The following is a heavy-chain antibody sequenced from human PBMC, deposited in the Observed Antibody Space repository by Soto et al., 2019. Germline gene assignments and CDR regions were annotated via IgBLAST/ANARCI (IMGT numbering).Heavy chain of an antibody. D-gene: IGHD2-15*01. CDR3: ARDSAGPPLGYCSGGSCYSRGYYYYYGMDV. Sequence: GGSLRLSCAASGFTFSSYAMHWVRQAPGKGLEWVAVISYDGSNKYYADSVKGRFTISRGNSKNTLYLQMNSLRAEDTAVYYCARDSAGPPLGYCSGGSCYSRGYYYYYGMDVWGQGTTVTVSS. CDR1: GFTFSSYA. CDR2: ISYDGSNK. J-gene: IGHJ6*02. V-gene: IGHV3-30-3*01.